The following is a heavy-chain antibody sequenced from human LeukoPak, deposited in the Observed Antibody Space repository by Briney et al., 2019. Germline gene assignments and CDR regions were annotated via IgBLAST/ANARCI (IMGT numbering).Heavy chain of an antibody. CDR2: ISCDGSNK. V-gene: IGHV3-30*18. CDR3: AKDFRLLWFGEGWDAFDI. D-gene: IGHD3-10*01. Sequence: PGRSLRLSCAASGFTFSSYGMHWVRQAPGKGLEWVAVISCDGSNKYYADSVKGRFTISRDNSKNTLYLQMNSLRAEDTAVYYCAKDFRLLWFGEGWDAFDIWGQGTMVTVSS. CDR1: GFTFSSYG. J-gene: IGHJ3*02.